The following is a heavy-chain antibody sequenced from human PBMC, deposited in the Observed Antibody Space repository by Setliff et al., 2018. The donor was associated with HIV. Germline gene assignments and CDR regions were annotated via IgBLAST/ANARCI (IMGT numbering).Heavy chain of an antibody. CDR3: GRLSETAMASFDS. D-gene: IGHD2-21*02. Sequence: ASETLSLTCAVYGGSFSGYHWSWIRQSPGKGLEWIGEIDHSGSTDDNPSLKSRVTISVDTSKNQFSLKVTSVTAADTAVYYCGRLSETAMASFDSWGQGTLVTVSS. V-gene: IGHV4-34*01. J-gene: IGHJ4*02. CDR2: IDHSGST. CDR1: GGSFSGYH.